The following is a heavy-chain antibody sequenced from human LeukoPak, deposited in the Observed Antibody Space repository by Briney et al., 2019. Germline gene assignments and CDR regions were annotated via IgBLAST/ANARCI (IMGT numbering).Heavy chain of an antibody. D-gene: IGHD2-2*01. Sequence: GGSLRLSCAASGFTFSSYWMSWVRQAPGKGLEWVANIKQDGSEKYYVDSVKGRFTISRDNAKNSPYLQMNSLRAEDTAVYYCARDLSSTSLYYYGMDVWGQGTTVAVSS. CDR1: GFTFSSYW. J-gene: IGHJ6*02. CDR3: ARDLSSTSLYYYGMDV. V-gene: IGHV3-7*03. CDR2: IKQDGSEK.